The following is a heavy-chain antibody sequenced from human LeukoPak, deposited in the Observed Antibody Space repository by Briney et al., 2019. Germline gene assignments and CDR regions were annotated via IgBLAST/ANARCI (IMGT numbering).Heavy chain of an antibody. CDR3: ARLITGTTTAFDI. V-gene: IGHV4-39*07. J-gene: IGHJ3*02. CDR2: IYYSGST. D-gene: IGHD1-7*01. CDR1: GGSISSTNYY. Sequence: SETLSLTCIVSGGSISSTNYYWDWIRQPPGKGLEWVGSIYYSGSTYYNPSLKSRVTMSVDTSKNQFSLKLSSVTAADTAVYYCARLITGTTTAFDIWGQGTMVTVSS.